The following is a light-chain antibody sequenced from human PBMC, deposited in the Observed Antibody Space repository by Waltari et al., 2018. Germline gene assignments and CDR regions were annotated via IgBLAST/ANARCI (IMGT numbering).Light chain of an antibody. CDR1: HDIGNC. J-gene: IGKJ4*01. CDR3: QQCSSFVS. CDR2: DAS. Sequence: EIQMTQSPASLSVSVGDRVTITCQASHDIGNCLNWLVHKPVKAPELLIYDASDLQTGGPSRFSGSGSGTYFTFTINSLQPEDAATYYCQQCSSFVSFGGGTKVEVK. V-gene: IGKV1-33*01.